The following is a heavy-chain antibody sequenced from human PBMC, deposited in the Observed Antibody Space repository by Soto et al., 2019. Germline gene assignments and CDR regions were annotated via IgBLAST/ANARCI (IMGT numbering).Heavy chain of an antibody. CDR3: ARGGPSSKWLDP. V-gene: IGHV4-59*02. CDR2: IYNGGTT. J-gene: IGHJ5*02. CDR1: GGSVSSYY. Sequence: SETLSLTCTVSGGSVSSYYWSWVRQPPGKRPEWIAYIYNGGTTNYNPSLKSRLTISLDTSKNQFSLKLRSVTAADKAVYFCARGGPSSKWLDPWGQGIQVTVSS.